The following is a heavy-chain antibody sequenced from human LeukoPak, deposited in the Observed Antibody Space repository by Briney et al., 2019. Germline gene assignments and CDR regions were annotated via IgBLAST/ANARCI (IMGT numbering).Heavy chain of an antibody. CDR3: ARLTKTDCAFDI. CDR2: ISISSNYI. D-gene: IGHD1-14*01. Sequence: GGSLRLSCAASGFTFSRYSMNWVRQAPGKGLEWVSSISISSNYIYYTDSVKGRCTISRDNGKNSLYLQMNSLRAEDTAVYYCARLTKTDCAFDIWGQGIMVTVSS. V-gene: IGHV3-21*01. J-gene: IGHJ3*02. CDR1: GFTFSRYS.